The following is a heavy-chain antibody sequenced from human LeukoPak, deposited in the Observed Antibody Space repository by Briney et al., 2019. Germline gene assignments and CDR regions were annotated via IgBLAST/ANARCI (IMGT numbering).Heavy chain of an antibody. Sequence: GGPLRLSCAASGFTFSSYAMRWLRQAPGKGLEWVSAISGSGGSTYYADSVKGRFTISRDNSKNTLYLQMNSLRAEDTAVYYCAKDSVAGTGGFDYWGQGTLVTVSS. CDR1: GFTFSSYA. D-gene: IGHD6-19*01. CDR2: ISGSGGST. CDR3: AKDSVAGTGGFDY. J-gene: IGHJ4*02. V-gene: IGHV3-23*01.